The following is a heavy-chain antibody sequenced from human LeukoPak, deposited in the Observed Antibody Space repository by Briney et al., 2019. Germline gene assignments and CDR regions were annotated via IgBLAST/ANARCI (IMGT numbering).Heavy chain of an antibody. CDR1: GGSISSSSYY. J-gene: IGHJ4*02. Sequence: SETLSLTCTVSGGSISSSSYYWGWIRQPPGKGLEWIGSIYYSGSTYYNPSLKSRVTISVDTSKNQFSLKLSSVTAADTAVYYCAREHIYYYDSSGFDYWGQGTLVTVSS. CDR3: AREHIYYYDSSGFDY. D-gene: IGHD3-22*01. CDR2: IYYSGST. V-gene: IGHV4-39*02.